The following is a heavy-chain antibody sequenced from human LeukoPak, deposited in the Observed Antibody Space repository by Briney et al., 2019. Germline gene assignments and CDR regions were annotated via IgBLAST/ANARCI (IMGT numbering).Heavy chain of an antibody. V-gene: IGHV4-59*08. J-gene: IGHJ5*02. CDR2: IYYTGST. CDR1: GASISTYY. CDR3: ARDQWLNWFDP. D-gene: IGHD3-22*01. Sequence: SETLSLTCTVSGASISTYYWSWIRQPPGKGLEWIGYIYYTGSTNSNPSLKNRVTISVDMSKNQFSLKLSSVTAADTAVYYCARDQWLNWFDPWGQGTLVTVSS.